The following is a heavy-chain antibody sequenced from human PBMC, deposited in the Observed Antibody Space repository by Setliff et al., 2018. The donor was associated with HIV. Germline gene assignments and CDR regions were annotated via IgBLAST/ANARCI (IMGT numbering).Heavy chain of an antibody. J-gene: IGHJ3*02. V-gene: IGHV1-3*01. CDR2: INAGTGDI. CDR3: ARGPDVRTGESAFDS. CDR1: GYAFGTYA. Sequence: ASVKVSCKGSGYAFGTYAMHWVRQAPGQRLEGMGWINAGTGDIEYSQKFQGRVTINRDRSANTVYMELIRLTSADTAVYYWARGPDVRTGESAFDSWGQGTTVTVSS.